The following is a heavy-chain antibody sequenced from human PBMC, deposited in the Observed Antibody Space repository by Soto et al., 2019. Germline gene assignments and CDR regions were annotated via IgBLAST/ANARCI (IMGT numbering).Heavy chain of an antibody. CDR2: ISGSGGST. D-gene: IGHD2-15*01. J-gene: IGHJ3*02. CDR1: GFTFSSYA. CDR3: AKDSAYCSGGSCYLSAFDI. Sequence: EVQLLESGGGLVQPGGSLRLSCAASGFTFSSYAMSWVRQAPGKGLEGVSAISGSGGSTYYADSVKGRFTISGDNSKNTLYLQMNRLRAEDTAVYYCAKDSAYCSGGSCYLSAFDIWGQGTMVTVSS. V-gene: IGHV3-23*01.